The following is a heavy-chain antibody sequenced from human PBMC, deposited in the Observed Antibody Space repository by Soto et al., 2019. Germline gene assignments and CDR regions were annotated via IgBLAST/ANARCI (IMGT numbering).Heavy chain of an antibody. D-gene: IGHD4-17*01. CDR3: ARSTTVVPDWFDP. Sequence: PGGSLRLSXAASGFTFSSFAMSWLRQAPGEGLECVSIISGSGLTTYYAASVKGRFTISRDTSKHTVYLQMNNLRAEDTAAYFCARSTTVVPDWFDPRGQGTLVTVSS. CDR2: ISGSGLTT. V-gene: IGHV3-23*01. J-gene: IGHJ5*02. CDR1: GFTFSSFA.